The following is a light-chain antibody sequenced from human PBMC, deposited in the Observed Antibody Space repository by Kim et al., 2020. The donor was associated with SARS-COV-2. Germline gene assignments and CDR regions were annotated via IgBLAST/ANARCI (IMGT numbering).Light chain of an antibody. Sequence: EIVMTQSPATLSVSPGERATLSCRASQSVSSNLAWYQQNPGQAPRLLIYGASARATGIPARFSGSGSGTEFTLTISSLQSEDFVVYYCQQYNNWPPTFG. J-gene: IGKJ2*01. CDR3: QQYNNWPPT. CDR1: QSVSSN. V-gene: IGKV3-15*01. CDR2: GAS.